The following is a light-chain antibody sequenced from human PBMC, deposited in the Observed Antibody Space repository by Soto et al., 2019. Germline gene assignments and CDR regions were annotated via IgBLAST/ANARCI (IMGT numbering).Light chain of an antibody. J-gene: IGLJ1*01. V-gene: IGLV1-44*01. CDR2: SNN. CDR1: SSNIGSNT. CDR3: AAWDDSVNRRYD. Sequence: QSVLTQPPSASGTPGQRVTISCSGSSSNIGSNTVNFYQQLPGTAPKLLIYSNNQRPSGVPDRFYGSKSGTSASLAISGLQSEDEADYYCAAWDDSVNRRYDFANGAKVTV.